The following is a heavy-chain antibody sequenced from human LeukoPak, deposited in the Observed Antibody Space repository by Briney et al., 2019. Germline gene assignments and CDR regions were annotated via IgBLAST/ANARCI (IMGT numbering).Heavy chain of an antibody. D-gene: IGHD2/OR15-2a*01. V-gene: IGHV4-39*01. J-gene: IGHJ4*02. CDR1: GGSISGSSYY. CDR2: VFHSGKT. Sequence: SGPTLVKDSETLSLTCSVSGGSISGSSYYWAWIRQPPGKGLEWMGSVFHSGKTDTNPSLNSRLSMSVDTTNNQFSLKLTSVTAADTAVYHCVRHRPPTLIVQAGDFDSWGQGTLVTVS. CDR3: VRHRPPTLIVQAGDFDS.